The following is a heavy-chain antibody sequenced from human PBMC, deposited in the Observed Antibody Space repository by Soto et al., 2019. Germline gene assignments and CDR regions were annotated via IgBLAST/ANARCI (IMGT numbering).Heavy chain of an antibody. Sequence: PSETLSLTCTVSGGSISSSSNFWGWIRQPPGKGPEWIGSISYSGSTYYNPSLKSRITISVDTSKNQFSLKVTSVTATDTAVYYCARHDDSGRFTNGFDIWGQGTMLTVSS. CDR1: GGSISSSSNF. CDR2: ISYSGST. CDR3: ARHDDSGRFTNGFDI. J-gene: IGHJ3*02. V-gene: IGHV4-39*01. D-gene: IGHD1-26*01.